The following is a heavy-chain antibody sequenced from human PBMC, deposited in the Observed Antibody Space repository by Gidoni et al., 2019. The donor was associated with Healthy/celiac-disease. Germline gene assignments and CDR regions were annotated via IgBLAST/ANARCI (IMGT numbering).Heavy chain of an antibody. CDR1: GFTFSDYY. D-gene: IGHD4-17*01. CDR3: ARDYQPTVTRGLPGYYYYGMDV. Sequence: QVQLVESGGGLVKPGGSLRLSCAASGFTFSDYYMSWIRQAPGKGLEWVSYISSSGSTIYYADSVKGRFTISRDNAKNSLYLQMNSLRAEDTAVYYCARDYQPTVTRGLPGYYYYGMDVWGQGTTVTVSS. CDR2: ISSSGSTI. V-gene: IGHV3-11*01. J-gene: IGHJ6*02.